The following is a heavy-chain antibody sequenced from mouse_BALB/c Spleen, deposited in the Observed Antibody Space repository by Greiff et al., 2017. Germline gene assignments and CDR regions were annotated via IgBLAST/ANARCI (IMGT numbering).Heavy chain of an antibody. Sequence: EVMLVESGGGLVKPGGSLKLSCAASGFTFSDYYMYWVRQTPEKRLEWVATISDGGSYTYYPDSVKGRFTISRDNAKNNLYLQMSSLKSEDTAMYYCAREAMITTRGFAYWGQGTLVTVSA. CDR2: ISDGGSYT. J-gene: IGHJ3*01. D-gene: IGHD2-4*01. V-gene: IGHV5-4*02. CDR3: AREAMITTRGFAY. CDR1: GFTFSDYY.